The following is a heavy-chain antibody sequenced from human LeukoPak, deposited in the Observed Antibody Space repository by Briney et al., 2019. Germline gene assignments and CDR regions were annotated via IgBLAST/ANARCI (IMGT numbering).Heavy chain of an antibody. Sequence: PGGSLRLSCAAPGFPFRSDSMNWVPRAPGKGLEWVSYISSSSSTIYYADSVKGRFTISRDNAKNSLYLQMNSLRDEDTAVYYCAREYYFDYWGQGTLVTVSS. CDR2: ISSSSSTI. CDR3: AREYYFDY. V-gene: IGHV3-48*02. J-gene: IGHJ4*02. CDR1: GFPFRSDS.